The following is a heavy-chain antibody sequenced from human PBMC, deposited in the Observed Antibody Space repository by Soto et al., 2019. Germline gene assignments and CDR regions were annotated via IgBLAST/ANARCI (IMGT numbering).Heavy chain of an antibody. Sequence: GSLRLSCEASGFTFSSYWMSWVRQAPGKGLEWVANIKQDGSEKYYVDSVKGRFTISGDKAKNSLYLQMNSLRAEDTAVYYCARADTITIFGVVTYYFDYWGQGTLVTVSS. CDR2: IKQDGSEK. D-gene: IGHD3-3*01. J-gene: IGHJ4*02. CDR3: ARADTITIFGVVTYYFDY. V-gene: IGHV3-7*05. CDR1: GFTFSSYW.